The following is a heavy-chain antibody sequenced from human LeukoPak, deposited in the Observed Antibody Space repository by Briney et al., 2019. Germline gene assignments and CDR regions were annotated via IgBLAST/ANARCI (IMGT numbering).Heavy chain of an antibody. CDR2: IIPILGIA. CDR3: ARPTIFGRVGYRYFDL. Sequence: SVKVSCKTSGGTFSSYAISWVRQAPGQGLELMGRIIPILGIANYAQKFQGRVTITADKSTSTAYMELSSLRSEDTAVYYCARPTIFGRVGYRYFDLWGRGTLVTVSS. D-gene: IGHD3-3*01. CDR1: GGTFSSYA. J-gene: IGHJ2*01. V-gene: IGHV1-69*04.